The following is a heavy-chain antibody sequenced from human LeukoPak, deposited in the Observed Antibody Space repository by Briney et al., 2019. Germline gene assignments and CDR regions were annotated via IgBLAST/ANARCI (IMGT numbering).Heavy chain of an antibody. CDR1: GFTFSSYG. J-gene: IGHJ4*02. CDR2: ISYDGSNK. V-gene: IGHV3-30*18. D-gene: IGHD3-3*01. Sequence: PGGSLRLSCAASGFTFSSYGMHWVRQAPGKGLEWVAVISYDGSNKYYADSVKGRFTISRDNSKNTLYLQMSSLRAEDTAVYYCAKGWSGYYSWGQGTLVTVSS. CDR3: AKGWSGYYS.